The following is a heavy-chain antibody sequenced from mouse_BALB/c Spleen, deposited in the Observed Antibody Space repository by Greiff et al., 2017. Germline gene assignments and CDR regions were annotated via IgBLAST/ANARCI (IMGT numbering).Heavy chain of an antibody. J-gene: IGHJ4*01. Sequence: EVQLMESGGGLVQPGGSLKLSCAASGFTFSSYTMSWVRQTPEKRLEWVAYISNGGGSTYYPDTVKGRFTISRDNAKNTLYLQMSSLKSEDTAMYYCARYYYGSAMDYWGQGTSVTVSS. CDR2: ISNGGGST. CDR3: ARYYYGSAMDY. V-gene: IGHV5-12-2*01. CDR1: GFTFSSYT. D-gene: IGHD1-1*01.